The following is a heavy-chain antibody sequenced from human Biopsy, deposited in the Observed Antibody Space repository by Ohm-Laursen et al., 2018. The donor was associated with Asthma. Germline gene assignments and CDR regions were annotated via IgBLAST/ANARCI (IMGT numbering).Heavy chain of an antibody. Sequence: SLRLSCAASGFTFSSYGMHWVRQAPGKGLEWVSLISYDASYSTYADSVKGRFTISRDNSRRTLYLHMAGLTVADTAVYFCARGEDPRPVADHLDIWGQGARVIVSS. CDR1: GFTFSSYG. V-gene: IGHV3-30*12. CDR3: ARGEDPRPVADHLDI. CDR2: ISYDASYS. D-gene: IGHD6-6*01. J-gene: IGHJ4*02.